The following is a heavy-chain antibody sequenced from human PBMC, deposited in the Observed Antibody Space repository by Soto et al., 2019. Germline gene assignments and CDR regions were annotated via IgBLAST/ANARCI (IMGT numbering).Heavy chain of an antibody. CDR1: GFTFSSYG. CDR3: PKVYGTDAFDI. V-gene: IGHV3-30*18. D-gene: IGHD3-10*01. CDR2: ISYDGSNK. J-gene: IGHJ3*02. Sequence: QVQLVESGGGVVQPGRSLRLSCAASGFTFSSYGMHWVRQAPGKGLEWVAVISYDGSNKYYADSVKGRFTISRDNSKNTLYLQMNSLRAEDTAVYYCPKVYGTDAFDIWGQGTMVTVSS.